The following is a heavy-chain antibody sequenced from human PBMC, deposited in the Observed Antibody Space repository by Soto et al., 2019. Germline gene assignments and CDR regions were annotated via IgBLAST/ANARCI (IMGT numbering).Heavy chain of an antibody. V-gene: IGHV5-51*01. Sequence: GEALKISCMGSGYKVSTWHNFTSYWIAWVRQMPGEGLEWMGIIYPGDSDTRYSPSFQGQVTISADKSINSVYLQWSSLKASDTATYYCARLGFNYDFLSGYYNVPNYYGIDVWGQGTTVTVSS. D-gene: IGHD3-3*01. CDR2: IYPGDSDT. CDR1: GYKVSTWHNFTSYW. CDR3: ARLGFNYDFLSGYYNVPNYYGIDV. J-gene: IGHJ6*02.